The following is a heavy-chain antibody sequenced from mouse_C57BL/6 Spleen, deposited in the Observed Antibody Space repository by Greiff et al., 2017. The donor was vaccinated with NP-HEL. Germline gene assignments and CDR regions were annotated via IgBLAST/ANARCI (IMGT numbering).Heavy chain of an antibody. CDR1: GYTFTSYW. CDR3: ARRDYYYGSSSYYFDY. CDR2: IYPSDSET. Sequence: VQLQQSGAELVRPGSSVKLSCKASGYTFTSYWMDWVKQRPGQGLEWIGNIYPSDSETHYNQKFKDKATLTVDKSSSTAYMQLSSLTSEDSAVYYCARRDYYYGSSSYYFDYWGQGTTLTVSS. D-gene: IGHD1-1*01. J-gene: IGHJ2*01. V-gene: IGHV1-61*01.